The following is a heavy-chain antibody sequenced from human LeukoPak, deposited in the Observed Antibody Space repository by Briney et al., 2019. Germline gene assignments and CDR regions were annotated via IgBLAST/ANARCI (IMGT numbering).Heavy chain of an antibody. J-gene: IGHJ3*02. CDR1: GFIFSDYE. Sequence: GGSLRLSCAASGFIFSDYEMNWVRQAPGKGLEWVSYINSGGDGIFYADSVKGRFTISRDNSKNTLYLQMNSLRAEDTAVYYCAKEGKSSSWANDAFDIWGQGTMVTVSS. CDR2: INSGGDGI. V-gene: IGHV3-48*03. CDR3: AKEGKSSSWANDAFDI. D-gene: IGHD6-13*01.